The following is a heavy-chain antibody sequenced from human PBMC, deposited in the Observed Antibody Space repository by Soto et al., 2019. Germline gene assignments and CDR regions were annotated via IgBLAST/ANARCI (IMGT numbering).Heavy chain of an antibody. Sequence: EVQLVESGGGLVQPGGSLRLSCAASGFTFSSYWMSWVRQAPGKGLEWVANIKQDGSEKYYVDSVKGRFTISRDNAKNQLSRQMKRLRADDTAVHDSARHDSSCWYPYWFGPGGQGSLVTVSS. V-gene: IGHV3-7*01. CDR3: ARHDSSCWYPYWFGP. CDR1: GFTFSSYW. J-gene: IGHJ5*02. D-gene: IGHD6-19*01. CDR2: IKQDGSEK.